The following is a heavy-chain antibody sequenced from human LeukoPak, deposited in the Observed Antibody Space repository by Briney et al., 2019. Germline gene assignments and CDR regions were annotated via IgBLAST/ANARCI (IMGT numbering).Heavy chain of an antibody. Sequence: GASVKVSCKASGYTFTSYGISWVRQAPGQGLEWMGWISAYNGNTNYAQKFQGRVTITADESTSTAYMELSSLRSEDTAVYYCASMRRRTNGVCYKGPSTLYYYYGMDVWGQGTTVTVSS. CDR1: GYTFTSYG. V-gene: IGHV1-18*01. J-gene: IGHJ6*02. D-gene: IGHD2-8*01. CDR3: ASMRRRTNGVCYKGPSTLYYYYGMDV. CDR2: ISAYNGNT.